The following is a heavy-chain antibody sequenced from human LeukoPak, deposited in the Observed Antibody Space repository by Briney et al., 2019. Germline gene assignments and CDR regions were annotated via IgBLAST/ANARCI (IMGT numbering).Heavy chain of an antibody. CDR3: ARGYCSSTSCSES. Sequence: SETLFLTCTVSGGSISSSSYYWGWIRQPPGKGLEWIGSIYYSGSTYYNPSLKSRVTISVDTSKNQFSLKLSSVTAADTAVYYCARGYCSSTSCSESWGQGTLVTVSS. V-gene: IGHV4-39*07. J-gene: IGHJ5*02. CDR1: GGSISSSSYY. D-gene: IGHD2-2*01. CDR2: IYYSGST.